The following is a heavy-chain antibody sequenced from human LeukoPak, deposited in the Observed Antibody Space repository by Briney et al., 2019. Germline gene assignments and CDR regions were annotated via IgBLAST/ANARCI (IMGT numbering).Heavy chain of an antibody. CDR2: INPNSGGT. CDR1: GYTFTCYY. D-gene: IGHD6-19*01. Sequence: ASVKVSCKASGYTFTCYYMHWVRQAPGQGLEWMGWINPNSGGTNYAQKFQGWVTMTRDTSISTAYMELSRLRSDDTAVYYCARAYSSGWADDAFDIWGQGTMVTVSS. CDR3: ARAYSSGWADDAFDI. J-gene: IGHJ3*02. V-gene: IGHV1-2*04.